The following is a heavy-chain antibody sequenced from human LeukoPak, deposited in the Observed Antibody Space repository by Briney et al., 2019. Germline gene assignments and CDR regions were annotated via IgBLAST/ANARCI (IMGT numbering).Heavy chain of an antibody. CDR2: INPNSGDT. CDR3: ARGRKMAAAGTESPALFDY. V-gene: IGHV1-2*02. Sequence: PGASVKVSCKASGYTFTSYGISWVRQAPGQGLEWMGWINPNSGDTSYEQKFQGRVTMTRDTSISTAYMELNSLASDDTAAYYCARGRKMAAAGTESPALFDYWGQGTLVAVSS. D-gene: IGHD6-13*01. J-gene: IGHJ4*02. CDR1: GYTFTSYG.